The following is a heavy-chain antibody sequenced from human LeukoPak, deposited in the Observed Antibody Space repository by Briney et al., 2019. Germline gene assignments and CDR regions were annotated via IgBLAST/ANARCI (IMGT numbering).Heavy chain of an antibody. CDR3: ARDRSTSCYDY. CDR2: INPSGGST. J-gene: IGHJ4*02. V-gene: IGHV1-46*01. D-gene: IGHD2-2*01. CDR1: GYTFTSYY. Sequence: GASVEVSCKASGYTFTSYYMHWVRQAPGQGLEWMGIINPSGGSTSYAQKFQGRVTMTRDMSTSTVYMELSSLRSEDTAVYYCARDRSTSCYDYWGQGTLVTVSS.